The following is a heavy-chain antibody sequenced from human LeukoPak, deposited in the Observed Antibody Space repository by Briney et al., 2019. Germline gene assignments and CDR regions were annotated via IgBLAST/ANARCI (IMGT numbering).Heavy chain of an antibody. V-gene: IGHV4-4*02. CDR2: IYHSGST. D-gene: IGHD3-22*01. J-gene: IGHJ4*02. CDR3: ARGDYYDSSGYFDY. Sequence: GSLRLSCAVSGFNFRDHWMDWVRQAPGKGLEWIGEIYHSGSTNYNPSLKSRVTISVDKSKNQFSLKLSSVTAADTAVYYCARGDYYDSSGYFDYWGQGTLVTVSS. CDR1: GFNFRDHW.